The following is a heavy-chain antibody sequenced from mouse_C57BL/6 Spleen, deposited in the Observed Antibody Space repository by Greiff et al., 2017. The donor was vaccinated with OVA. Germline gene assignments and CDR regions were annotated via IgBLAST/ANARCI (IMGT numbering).Heavy chain of an antibody. CDR2: INYDGSST. V-gene: IGHV5-16*01. CDR1: GFTFSDYY. CDR3: ASFYYDYDGAWFAY. D-gene: IGHD2-4*01. J-gene: IGHJ3*01. Sequence: EVMLVESEGGLVQPGSSMKLSCTASGFTFSDYYMAWVRQVPEKGLEWVANINYDGSSTYYLDSLKSRFIISRDNAKNILYLQMSSLKSEDTATYYCASFYYDYDGAWFAYWGQGTLVTVSA.